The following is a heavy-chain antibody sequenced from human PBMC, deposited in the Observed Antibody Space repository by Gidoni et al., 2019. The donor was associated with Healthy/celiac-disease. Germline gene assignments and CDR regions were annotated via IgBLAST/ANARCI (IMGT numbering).Heavy chain of an antibody. J-gene: IGHJ4*02. Sequence: QLQLQESGPGLVKPSETLSLTCTVSGGSISSSTYYWGWIRQPPGKGLEWIGSIYYSGNTYYNPSLKSRVTISVDTSKNQFSLKLSSVTAADTAVYYCARPQRGYSSGYSFDYWGQGTLVTVSS. V-gene: IGHV4-39*01. D-gene: IGHD5-18*01. CDR1: GGSISSSTYY. CDR2: IYYSGNT. CDR3: ARPQRGYSSGYSFDY.